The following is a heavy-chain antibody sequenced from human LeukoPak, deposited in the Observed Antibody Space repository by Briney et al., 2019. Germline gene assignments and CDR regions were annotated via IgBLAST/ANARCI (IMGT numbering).Heavy chain of an antibody. CDR1: RFTFSDYW. D-gene: IGHD5-12*01. V-gene: IGHV3-74*01. J-gene: IGHJ4*02. CDR3: ARCVMGYSGYDLDY. Sequence: GGSLRLSCTASRFTFSDYWMHWVRQAPGKGLVWVSQTDTDGTTTNFADSVKGRFTISRDNAKNSLYLQINSLRVEDTAVYYCARCVMGYSGYDLDYWGQGTLVTVSS. CDR2: TDTDGTTT.